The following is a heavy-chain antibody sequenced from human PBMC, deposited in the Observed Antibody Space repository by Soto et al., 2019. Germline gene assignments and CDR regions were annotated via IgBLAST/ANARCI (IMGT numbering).Heavy chain of an antibody. Sequence: SETLSLTCAVSGGSISSGGYSWSWIRQPPGKGLEWIGYIYHSGSTYYNPSLKSRVTISVDGSKNQFSLKLSSVTAADTAVYYCARAAGMTTEDYYFDYWGQGTLVTVSS. D-gene: IGHD4-17*01. CDR1: GGSISSGGYS. CDR3: ARAAGMTTEDYYFDY. V-gene: IGHV4-30-2*01. CDR2: IYHSGST. J-gene: IGHJ4*02.